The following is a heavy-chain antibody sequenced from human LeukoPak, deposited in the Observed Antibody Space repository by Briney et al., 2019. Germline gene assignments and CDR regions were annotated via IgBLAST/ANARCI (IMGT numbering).Heavy chain of an antibody. Sequence: GGSLRLSCAASGFTFTNYALHWVRQAPGQGLEWVAVISYDGTNKYYADSVKGRFTISRDNSKNTLSLQMNSLRAEDTALYYCARGFVLGAAKNYFDYWGQGALVTVSS. V-gene: IGHV3-30-3*01. J-gene: IGHJ4*02. D-gene: IGHD2-21*02. CDR1: GFTFTNYA. CDR3: ARGFVLGAAKNYFDY. CDR2: ISYDGTNK.